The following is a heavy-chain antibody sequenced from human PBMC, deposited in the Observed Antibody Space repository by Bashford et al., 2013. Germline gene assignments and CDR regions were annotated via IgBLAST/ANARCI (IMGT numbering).Heavy chain of an antibody. J-gene: IGHJ4*02. D-gene: IGHD6-25*01. CDR2: IFYSGST. CDR1: AYSISSGYY. Sequence: SETLSLTCTVSAYSISSGYYWGWIRQPPGKGLEWIGSIFYSGSTYYNPSLKSRVTISVDTSKNHFSLKLNSVTAADTALYYCARHHGDQAALDYWGQGTLVTVSS. V-gene: IGHV4-38-2*02. CDR3: ARHHGDQAALDY.